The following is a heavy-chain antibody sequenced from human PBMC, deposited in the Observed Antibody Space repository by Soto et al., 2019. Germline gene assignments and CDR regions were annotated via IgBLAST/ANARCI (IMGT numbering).Heavy chain of an antibody. D-gene: IGHD4-17*01. CDR1: GFGFSTHA. J-gene: IGHJ4*02. CDR3: AKGFDYGDTKNIDH. Sequence: GGSLRLSCAASGFGFSTHALSWVRQAPGKGLEWLSSITNTGITTHYADSVKGRFTISRENSRNTLHLQMNNLRVDDTAVYYCAKGFDYGDTKNIDHWGQGTLVTVSS. CDR2: ITNTGITT. V-gene: IGHV3-23*01.